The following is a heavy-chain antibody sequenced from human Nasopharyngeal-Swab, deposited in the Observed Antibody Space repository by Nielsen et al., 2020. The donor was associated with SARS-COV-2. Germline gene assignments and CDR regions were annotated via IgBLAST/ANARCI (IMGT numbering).Heavy chain of an antibody. CDR1: GGSFSGYY. J-gene: IGHJ6*02. CDR2: INHSGST. Sequence: GSLRLSCAVYGGSFSGYYWSWIRQPPGKGLEWIGEINHSGSTNYNPSLKSRVTISVDTSKNQFSLKLISVTAADTAVYYCARGRRNWNDLTYYYGMDVWGQGTTVTVSS. D-gene: IGHD1-1*01. CDR3: ARGRRNWNDLTYYYGMDV. V-gene: IGHV4-34*01.